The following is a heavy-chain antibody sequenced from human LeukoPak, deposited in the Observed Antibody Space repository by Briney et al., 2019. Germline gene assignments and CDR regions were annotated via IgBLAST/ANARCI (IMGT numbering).Heavy chain of an antibody. V-gene: IGHV1-8*01. CDR1: GYTFTSYD. CDR2: MNPNSGNT. D-gene: IGHD3-22*01. CDR3: ARAPRPLPYYDSRGY. J-gene: IGHJ4*02. Sequence: GASVKVSCKASGYTFTSYDINWVRQATGQGLEWMGWMNPNSGNTGYAQKFQGRVTMTRNTSISTAYMELGSLRSEDTAVYYCARAPRPLPYYDSRGYWGQGTLVTVSS.